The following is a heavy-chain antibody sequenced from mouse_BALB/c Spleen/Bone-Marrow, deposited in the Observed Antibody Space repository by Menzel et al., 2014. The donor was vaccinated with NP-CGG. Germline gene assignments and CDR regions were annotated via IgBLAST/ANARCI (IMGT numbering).Heavy chain of an antibody. D-gene: IGHD1-2*01. J-gene: IGHJ4*01. CDR3: ARVTTATGGMDY. CDR2: IWAGGST. CDR1: GFSLTSYG. Sequence: VHLVESGPGLVAPSQSLSITCTVSGFSLTSYGVHWVRQPPGKGLEWLGVIWAGGSTNYNSALISRLSISKDNSKSQVFLKMNSLQTDDTAMYYCARVTTATGGMDYWGQGTSVTVSS. V-gene: IGHV2-9*02.